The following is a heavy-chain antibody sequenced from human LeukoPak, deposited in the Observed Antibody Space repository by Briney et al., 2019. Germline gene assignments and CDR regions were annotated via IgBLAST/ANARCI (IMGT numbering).Heavy chain of an antibody. CDR3: AKILFFGVVIGSFDS. Sequence: GGSLRLSCAASGFTFHEYAMTWVRQAPGKGLEWVSTISFTGAGTYYADSVKGRFTISRDNPMNTLYLQVNSLRAEDTAVYYCAKILFFGVVIGSFDSWGQGTLVTVSS. CDR1: GFTFHEYA. D-gene: IGHD3-3*01. CDR2: ISFTGAGT. V-gene: IGHV3-23*01. J-gene: IGHJ4*02.